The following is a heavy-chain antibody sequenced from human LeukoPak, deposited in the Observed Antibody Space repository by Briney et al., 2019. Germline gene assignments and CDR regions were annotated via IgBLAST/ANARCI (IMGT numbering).Heavy chain of an antibody. CDR3: ARGPLIAAAGTS. CDR2: IKEDGSEK. CDR1: GFTFSSYW. V-gene: IGHV3-7*01. J-gene: IGHJ4*02. Sequence: GGSLRLSCAASGFTFSSYWMSWVHQAPGKGLEWVANIKEDGSEKYYVDSVKGRFTISRDNAKNSLYLQMNSLRADDTAVYYCARGPLIAAAGTSWGQGTLVTVSS. D-gene: IGHD6-13*01.